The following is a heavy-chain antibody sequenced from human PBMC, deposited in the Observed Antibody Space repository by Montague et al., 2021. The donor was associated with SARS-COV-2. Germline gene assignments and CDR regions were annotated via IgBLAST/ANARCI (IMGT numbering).Heavy chain of an antibody. CDR2: IYYSGST. CDR3: ARLGRQQLVRLSGMDV. CDR1: GGSISSYY. J-gene: IGHJ6*02. Sequence: SETLSLTCTVSGGSISSYYWSWIRQPPGKGLEWIGYIYYSGSTNXNPSLKSRVTISVDTSKNQFSLKLSSVTAADTAVYYCARLGRQQLVRLSGMDVWGQGTAVTVSS. D-gene: IGHD6-13*01. V-gene: IGHV4-59*12.